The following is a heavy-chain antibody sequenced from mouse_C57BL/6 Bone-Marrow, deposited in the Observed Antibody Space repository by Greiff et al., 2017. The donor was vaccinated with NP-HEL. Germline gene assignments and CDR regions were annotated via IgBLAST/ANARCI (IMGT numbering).Heavy chain of an antibody. D-gene: IGHD2-1*01. CDR1: GFTFTDYY. Sequence: EVQLVESGGGLVQPGGSLSLSCAASGFTFTDYYMSWVRQPPGKALEWLGFIRNKANGYTTEYSASVKGRFTISRDNSQSILYLQMNALRAEDSATYYCARSGGNYGVDYWGQGTTLTVSS. J-gene: IGHJ2*01. CDR3: ARSGGNYGVDY. CDR2: IRNKANGYTT. V-gene: IGHV7-3*01.